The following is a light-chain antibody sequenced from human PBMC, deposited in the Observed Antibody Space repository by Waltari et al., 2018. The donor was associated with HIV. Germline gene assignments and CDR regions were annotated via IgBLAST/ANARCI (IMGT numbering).Light chain of an antibody. CDR1: QNLNNW. CDR2: GAS. Sequence: DIQMTQSPSTLSASVGDRVTLTCRASQNLNNWLAWYQQKPGMAPKLLLYGASTLESGVPSRFSGSGSGTQFTLTINSLQPEDSATYLCQHYQSSPYTFGQGTKLQIK. J-gene: IGKJ2*01. CDR3: QHYQSSPYT. V-gene: IGKV1-5*03.